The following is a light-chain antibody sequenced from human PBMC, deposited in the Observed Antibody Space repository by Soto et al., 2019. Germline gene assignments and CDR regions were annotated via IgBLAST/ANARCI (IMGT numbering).Light chain of an antibody. V-gene: IGKV3-15*01. CDR1: QSVSSN. CDR3: QQRGNWPPTWT. CDR2: GAS. J-gene: IGKJ1*01. Sequence: EIVMTQSPATLPVSPGERATLSCRASQSVSSNLAWYQQKPGQAPRLLIYGASTRATGIPARFSGSWSGTDFTLTINGLEPEDSAVYYCQQRGNWPPTWTFGQGNKVDIK.